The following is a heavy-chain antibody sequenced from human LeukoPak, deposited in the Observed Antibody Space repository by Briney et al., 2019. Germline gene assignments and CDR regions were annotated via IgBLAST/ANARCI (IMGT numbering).Heavy chain of an antibody. D-gene: IGHD3-3*01. V-gene: IGHV4-39*01. CDR1: GGSISSYY. CDR2: IYYSGST. Sequence: SETLSLTCTVSGGSISSYYWSWIRQPPGKGLEWIGSIYYSGSTYYNPSLKSRVTISVDTSKNQFSLKLSSVTAADTAVYYCASLEDFWSDPRLPTFDYWGQGTLVTVSS. J-gene: IGHJ4*02. CDR3: ASLEDFWSDPRLPTFDY.